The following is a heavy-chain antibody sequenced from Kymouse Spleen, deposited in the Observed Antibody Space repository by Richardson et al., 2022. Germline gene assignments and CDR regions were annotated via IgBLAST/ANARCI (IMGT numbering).Heavy chain of an antibody. Sequence: EVQLVESGGGLVKPGGSLRLSCAASGFTFSNAWMSWVRQAPGKGLEWVGRIKSKTDGGTTDYAAPVKGRFTISRDDSKNTLYLQMNSLKTEDTAVYYCTTAPDYYDSSGYYFFDYWGQGTLVTVSS. J-gene: IGHJ4*02. CDR2: IKSKTDGGTT. D-gene: IGHD3-22*01. CDR3: TTAPDYYDSSGYYFFDY. V-gene: IGHV3-15*01. CDR1: GFTFSNAW.